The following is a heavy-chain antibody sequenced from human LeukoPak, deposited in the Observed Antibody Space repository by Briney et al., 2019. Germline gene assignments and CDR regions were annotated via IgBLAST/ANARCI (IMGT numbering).Heavy chain of an antibody. J-gene: IGHJ5*02. CDR1: GYTFTSYE. Sequence: ASVKVSCKASGYTFTSYEINWVRQATGQGLEWMGWMNPHTGNTGYAQKFQGRATMTRNTSISTAYMELSSLRVEDTAVYYCARGSGRVTRDRVLDPWGQGTLVTVSS. CDR3: ARGSGRVTRDRVLDP. CDR2: MNPHTGNT. V-gene: IGHV1-8*01. D-gene: IGHD6-19*01.